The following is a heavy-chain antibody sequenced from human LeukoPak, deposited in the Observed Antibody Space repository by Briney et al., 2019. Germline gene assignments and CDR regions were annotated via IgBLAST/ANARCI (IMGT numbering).Heavy chain of an antibody. CDR1: GFTVSNNY. Sequence: GGSLRLSCAASGFTVSNNYMNWVRQAPGKGLEWVSAISGSGGSTYYADSVKGRFTISRDNSKNTLYLQMNSLRAEDTAVYYCARNRGMRAGGWFDPWGQGTLVTVSS. CDR3: ARNRGMRAGGWFDP. D-gene: IGHD3-16*01. CDR2: ISGSGGST. J-gene: IGHJ5*02. V-gene: IGHV3-23*01.